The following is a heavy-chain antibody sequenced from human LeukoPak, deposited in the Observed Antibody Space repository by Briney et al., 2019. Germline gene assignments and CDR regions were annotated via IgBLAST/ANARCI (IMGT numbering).Heavy chain of an antibody. Sequence: RSRGSLRLSCAASKFTFSSYWMHWVRQAPGKGLVWVSRINPDGSTTNYADSVKGRFTISRDNAKNTLYLQMNSLRAEDTAVYYCARVLLGSWDWFDPWGQGTLVTVSS. D-gene: IGHD3-10*01. J-gene: IGHJ5*02. V-gene: IGHV3-74*01. CDR3: ARVLLGSWDWFDP. CDR1: KFTFSSYW. CDR2: INPDGSTT.